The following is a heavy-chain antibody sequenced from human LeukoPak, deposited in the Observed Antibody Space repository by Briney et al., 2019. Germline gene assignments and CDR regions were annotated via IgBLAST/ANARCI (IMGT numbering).Heavy chain of an antibody. J-gene: IGHJ5*02. CDR1: GFTFRSYW. CDR3: AREAYDSTWSGFDP. Sequence: GGSLRLSCAGSGFTFRSYWMHWVRQAPGKGLVWVSRINSDGSSANYADSVKGRFTISRDNAKNTLYLQIDSLRTEDTAVYTCAREAYDSTWSGFDPWGQGTLVTVSS. V-gene: IGHV3-74*01. D-gene: IGHD3-22*01. CDR2: INSDGSSA.